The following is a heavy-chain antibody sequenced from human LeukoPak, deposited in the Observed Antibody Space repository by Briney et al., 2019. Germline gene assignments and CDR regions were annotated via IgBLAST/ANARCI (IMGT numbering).Heavy chain of an antibody. D-gene: IGHD3-10*01. J-gene: IGHJ4*02. V-gene: IGHV1-46*01. CDR3: ARDTSGSPTSY. CDR2: INPSGGST. CDR1: GYTFTSYY. Sequence: ASVKVSCKASGYTFTSYYMHWVRQAPGQGPEWMGIINPSGGSTSYAQKFQGRVTMTRDTSTSTVYMELSSLRSEDTAEYYCARDTSGSPTSYWGQGTLVTVSS.